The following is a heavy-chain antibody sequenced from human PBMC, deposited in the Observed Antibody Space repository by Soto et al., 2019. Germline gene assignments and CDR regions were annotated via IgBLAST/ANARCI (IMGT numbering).Heavy chain of an antibody. D-gene: IGHD6-13*01. Sequence: EVQLLGSGGALVPPGGSLRLSFAASGFSFNNYIMNWVRQAPGKGLEWVSGISDTGGSTDYADSVKGRFTISRDNSKNTLFLQMNRLRADDTAMYYCAKAGANSSTWHSNWFDPWGQGTLVTVSS. CDR2: ISDTGGST. CDR1: GFSFNNYI. CDR3: AKAGANSSTWHSNWFDP. J-gene: IGHJ5*02. V-gene: IGHV3-23*01.